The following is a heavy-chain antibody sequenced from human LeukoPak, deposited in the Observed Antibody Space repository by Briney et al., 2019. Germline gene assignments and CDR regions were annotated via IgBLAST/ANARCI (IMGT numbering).Heavy chain of an antibody. Sequence: HPGGSLRLSCAASGFTVSSNYMSWVRQAPGKGLEWVSVIYSGGTTNHADSVKGRFTVSRDNSKNTLYLQMNSLRAEDTAVYFCARGSSRAFDYWGQGTLVTVSS. CDR2: IYSGGTT. J-gene: IGHJ4*02. V-gene: IGHV3-53*01. CDR3: ARGSSRAFDY. CDR1: GFTVSSNY. D-gene: IGHD2-2*01.